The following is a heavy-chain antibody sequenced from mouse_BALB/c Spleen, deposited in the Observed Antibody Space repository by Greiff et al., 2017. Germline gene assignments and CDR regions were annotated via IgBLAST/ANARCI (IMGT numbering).Heavy chain of an antibody. CDR1: GFAFSSYD. CDR3: ARHYYVSSIYAMDY. J-gene: IGHJ4*01. D-gene: IGHD1-1*01. V-gene: IGHV5-12-1*01. Sequence: EVKVVESGGGLVKPGGSLKLSCAASGFAFSSYDMSWVRQTPEKRLEWVAYISSGGGSTYYPDTVKGRFTISRDNAKNTLYLQMSSLKSEDTAMYYCARHYYVSSIYAMDYWGQGTSVTVSS. CDR2: ISSGGGST.